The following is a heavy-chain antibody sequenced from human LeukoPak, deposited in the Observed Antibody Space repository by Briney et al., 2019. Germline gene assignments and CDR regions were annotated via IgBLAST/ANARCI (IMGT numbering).Heavy chain of an antibody. J-gene: IGHJ5*02. CDR1: GFIFSSCA. CDR2: ISGRGGST. D-gene: IGHD6-13*01. CDR3: AKHGFRSWRTGEFDP. V-gene: IGHV3-23*01. Sequence: GGSLRLSCAASGFIFSSCAMSWVRQAPGKGLEWVSAISGRGGSTYYGDSVKGRFTISRDNSNNALYLQMNSLRAEDTAVYYCAKHGFRSWRTGEFDPWGQGTLVTVSS.